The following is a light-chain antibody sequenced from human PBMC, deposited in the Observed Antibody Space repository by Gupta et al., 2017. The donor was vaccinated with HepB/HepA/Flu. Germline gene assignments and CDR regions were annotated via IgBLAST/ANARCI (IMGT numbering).Light chain of an antibody. CDR1: QSVGGF. Sequence: DIQMTQSSSTLSASVGDRVTITCRASQSVGGFLAWYQQRPGEAPKLLIYEASTLESGVPSRFSGSGYGTEFTLTISSLQPDDFATYYCQQYDSYSDTFGQGTKVEI. CDR2: EAS. CDR3: QQYDSYSDT. V-gene: IGKV1-5*03. J-gene: IGKJ1*01.